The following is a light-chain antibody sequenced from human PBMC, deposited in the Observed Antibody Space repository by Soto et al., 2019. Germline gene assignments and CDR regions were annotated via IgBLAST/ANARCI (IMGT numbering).Light chain of an antibody. Sequence: QSVLTQPPSASGTPGQRVTISCSGSSSNIGSNYVYWYQQLPGTAPKLLIYRNNQRPSGVPDRFSGSKSGTSASLAISGLXSXXEADYYCAAWDDSLSGWVFGGGTKLTVL. CDR2: RNN. V-gene: IGLV1-47*01. CDR1: SSNIGSNY. J-gene: IGLJ3*02. CDR3: AAWDDSLSGWV.